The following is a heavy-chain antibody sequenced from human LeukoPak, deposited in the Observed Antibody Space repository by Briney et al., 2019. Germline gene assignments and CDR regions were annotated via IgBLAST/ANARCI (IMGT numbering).Heavy chain of an antibody. D-gene: IGHD6-19*01. Sequence: GASVKVSCKASGYTFTGYYMHWVRQAPGQGLEWMGWINPNSGGTNYAQKFQGRVTMTRDTSISTAYMELSRLRSDDTAVYYCARGRIAVAATLGAADAFDIWGQGTMVTVSS. J-gene: IGHJ3*02. CDR1: GYTFTGYY. CDR2: INPNSGGT. V-gene: IGHV1-2*02. CDR3: ARGRIAVAATLGAADAFDI.